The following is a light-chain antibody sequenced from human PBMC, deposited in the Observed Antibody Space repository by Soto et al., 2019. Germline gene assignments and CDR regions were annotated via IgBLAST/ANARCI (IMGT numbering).Light chain of an antibody. V-gene: IGKV3-20*01. CDR3: HQYDISPRT. CDR2: GAS. CDR1: QSVRSSY. J-gene: IGKJ1*01. Sequence: EIVLTQSPGTLSLSPGERATLSCRASQSVRSSYLDWYQKKPGQAPRLLISGASSRATGIPDRFSGSGSGTDFTLTISRLEPEDFAVYYCHQYDISPRTFGQGTKVEIK.